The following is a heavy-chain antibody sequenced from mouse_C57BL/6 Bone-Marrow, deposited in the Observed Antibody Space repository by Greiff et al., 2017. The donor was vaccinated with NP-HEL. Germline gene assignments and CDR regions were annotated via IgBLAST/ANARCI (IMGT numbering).Heavy chain of an antibody. CDR3: APLGRLRRPYYAMDY. V-gene: IGHV1-64*01. D-gene: IGHD2-2*01. J-gene: IGHJ4*01. CDR2: IHPNSGST. Sequence: VQLQQPGAELVKPGASVKLSCTASGYTFTSYWMHWVKQRPGQGLEWIGMIHPNSGSTNYNEKFKSKATLTVDKSSSTAYMQLSSLTSEDSAVYYCAPLGRLRRPYYAMDYWGQGTSVTVSS. CDR1: GYTFTSYW.